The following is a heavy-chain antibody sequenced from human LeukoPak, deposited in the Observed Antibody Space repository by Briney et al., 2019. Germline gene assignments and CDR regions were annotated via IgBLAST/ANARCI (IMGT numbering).Heavy chain of an antibody. CDR2: VSFDGTYK. Sequence: GGSLRLSCAASGFTFNNYAIHWVRQAPGKGLEWVAAVSFDGTYKHYAESVKGRFSISRDNSKNTLYMEMSSLRTEDTAVYYCAELGITMIGGVWGKGTTVTISS. CDR1: GFTFNNYA. J-gene: IGHJ6*04. CDR3: AELGITMIGGV. V-gene: IGHV3-30*04. D-gene: IGHD3-10*02.